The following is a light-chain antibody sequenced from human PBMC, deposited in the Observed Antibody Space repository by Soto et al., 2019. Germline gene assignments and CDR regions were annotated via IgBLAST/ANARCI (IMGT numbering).Light chain of an antibody. CDR1: SSNIGAGYD. CDR2: GNS. V-gene: IGLV1-40*01. CDR3: QSYDSSLSGYV. J-gene: IGLJ1*01. Sequence: QSVLTQPPSVSGAPGQRVTISCTGSSSNIGAGYDVHWYQQLPGTAPKLLIYGNSNRPSGVPDRFSGSKSGTSASLAITGLQXEDXADYYCQSYDSSLSGYVFGTGTKSPS.